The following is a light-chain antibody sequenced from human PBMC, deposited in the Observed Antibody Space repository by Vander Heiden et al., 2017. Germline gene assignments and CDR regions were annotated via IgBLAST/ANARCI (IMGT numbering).Light chain of an antibody. J-gene: IGKJ4*01. Sequence: IVLTQSPATLSLSPGERATRSCRASQSVSSYLAWYQQKPGQAPRLLIYDASNRATGIPARFSGSGSGTDFTLTISSLEPEDFAVYYCQQRSNWPPSLTFGGGTKVEIK. CDR1: QSVSSY. CDR3: QQRSNWPPSLT. V-gene: IGKV3-11*01. CDR2: DAS.